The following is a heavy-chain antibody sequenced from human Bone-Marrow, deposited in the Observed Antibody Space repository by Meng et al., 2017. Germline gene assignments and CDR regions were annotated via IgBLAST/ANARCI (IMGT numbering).Heavy chain of an antibody. Sequence: GGSLRLSCAASGFTFSDYYMNWVRQAPGKGLEWVSAISGSGGSTYYADSVKGRFTISRDNSKNTLYLQMNSLRAEDTAAYYCAKQGRSGYYDSSGYWYYFDYWGQGTLVTVSS. CDR1: GFTFSDYY. CDR3: AKQGRSGYYDSSGYWYYFDY. J-gene: IGHJ4*02. V-gene: IGHV3-23*01. D-gene: IGHD3-22*01. CDR2: ISGSGGST.